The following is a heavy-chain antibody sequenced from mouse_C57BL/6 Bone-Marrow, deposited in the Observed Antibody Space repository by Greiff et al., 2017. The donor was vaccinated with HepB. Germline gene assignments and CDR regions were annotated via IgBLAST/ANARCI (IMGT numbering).Heavy chain of an antibody. D-gene: IGHD1-1*01. CDR1: GFTFSSYA. CDR3: ARFLLHDY. CDR2: ISDGGSYT. V-gene: IGHV5-4*03. Sequence: EVKLVESGGGLVKPGGSLKLSCAASGFTFSSYAMSWVRQTPEKRLEWVATISDGGSYTYYPDNVKGRVTISRDNAKNNLYLQMSHLKSEDTAMYYCARFLLHDYWGQGTTLTVSS. J-gene: IGHJ2*01.